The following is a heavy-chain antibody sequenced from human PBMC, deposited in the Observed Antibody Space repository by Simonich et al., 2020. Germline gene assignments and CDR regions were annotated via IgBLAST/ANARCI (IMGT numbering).Heavy chain of an antibody. CDR3: ARDTSYYGSGSYYFDH. CDR1: GFTFSSYS. V-gene: IGHV3-21*01. D-gene: IGHD3-10*01. Sequence: GGGLVKPGGSLRLSCAASGFTFSSYSMNWVRQAPVKGLEWVSSISSSSSYIYYADSVKGRFTISRDNAKNSLYLQMNSLRAEDTAVYYCARDTSYYGSGSYYFDHWGQGTLVTVSS. CDR2: ISSSSSYI. J-gene: IGHJ4*02.